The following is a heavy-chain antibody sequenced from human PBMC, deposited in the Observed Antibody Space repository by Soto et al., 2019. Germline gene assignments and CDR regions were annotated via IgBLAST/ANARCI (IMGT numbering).Heavy chain of an antibody. CDR1: GGSISNFH. J-gene: IGHJ4*02. Sequence: SETLSLTCNVSGGSISNFHLSWIRQPPGKGLEWIGYIYYSGNYYNPSLTSRVSMSLDKSKNQFSLHLKSVTAADTALYFCAWGGYNYGRPFDFWGQGTRVTVSS. D-gene: IGHD5-18*01. CDR3: AWGGYNYGRPFDF. CDR2: IYYSGN. V-gene: IGHV4-59*01.